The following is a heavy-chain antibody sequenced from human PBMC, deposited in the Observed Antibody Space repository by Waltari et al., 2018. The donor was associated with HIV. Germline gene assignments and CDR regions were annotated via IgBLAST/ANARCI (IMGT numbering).Heavy chain of an antibody. CDR1: GTTFTGYY. Sequence: QVQLVPSGAEVKKPGASVKVPCKASGTTFTGYYMHLVRQAPGQGLEWMGWINTNSGGTNYAQKFQGRVTMTRDTSISTAYMELNSLRSDDTAVYYCARDPRGSWGAFDIWGQGTMVTVSS. D-gene: IGHD1-26*01. CDR2: INTNSGGT. CDR3: ARDPRGSWGAFDI. J-gene: IGHJ3*02. V-gene: IGHV1-2*02.